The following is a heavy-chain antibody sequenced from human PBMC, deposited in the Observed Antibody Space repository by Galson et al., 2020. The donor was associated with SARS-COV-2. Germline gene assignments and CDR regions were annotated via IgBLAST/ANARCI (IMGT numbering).Heavy chain of an antibody. V-gene: IGHV3-7*01. CDR1: GFPFSSYW. CDR2: IKQDGREK. D-gene: IGHD4-17*01. CDR3: ARDRDGDDYYGMDV. Sequence: LGESLKISCAASGFPFSSYWMSWVRQAPGKGLEWVANIKQDGREKYYVDSVKGLFTISRDNAKNSLYLQMNSLRAEDTAVYYCARDRDGDDYYGMDVWGQGTTVTVSS. J-gene: IGHJ6*02.